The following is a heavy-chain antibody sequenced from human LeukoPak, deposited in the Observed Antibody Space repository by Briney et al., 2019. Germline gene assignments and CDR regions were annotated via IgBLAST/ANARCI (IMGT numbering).Heavy chain of an antibody. Sequence: GGSLRLSCTASGFTFSNYGMHWVRQAPGKRLEWVAVVTYDGSNEYYADSVKGRFTISRDNSKNTLFLQMNSLRPEDTAVYHCAKVALFSGYYPPFDYWGQGTLVTVSS. CDR3: AKVALFSGYYPPFDY. D-gene: IGHD3-22*01. CDR1: GFTFSNYG. CDR2: VTYDGSNE. J-gene: IGHJ4*02. V-gene: IGHV3-30*18.